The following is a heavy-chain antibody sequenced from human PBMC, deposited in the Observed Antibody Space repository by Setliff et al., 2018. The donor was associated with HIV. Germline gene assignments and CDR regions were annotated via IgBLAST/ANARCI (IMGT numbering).Heavy chain of an antibody. Sequence: SETLSLTCTVSGGSISGYHWNWLRQTPGKGLEWIGYIYTSRGTNYNPSLKSRVTISVDTSKNQFSLKLSSVTAADTAVYYCARPRSGTYRGHYYYYMDVWGKGTTVTVSS. CDR2: IYTSRGT. V-gene: IGHV4-4*09. J-gene: IGHJ6*03. CDR1: GGSISGYH. D-gene: IGHD3-10*01. CDR3: ARPRSGTYRGHYYYYMDV.